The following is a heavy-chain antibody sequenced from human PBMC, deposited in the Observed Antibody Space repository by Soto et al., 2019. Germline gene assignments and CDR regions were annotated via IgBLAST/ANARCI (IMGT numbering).Heavy chain of an antibody. V-gene: IGHV3-7*01. CDR3: ASWFGNYGMDV. CDR1: GFTFSSYW. J-gene: IGHJ6*02. Sequence: EVQLVESGGGLVQPGGSLRLSCAASGFTFSSYWMSRVRQAPGKGLEWVANIKQDGSEKYYVDSVKGRFTISRDNAKNSLYLQMNSLRAEDTAVYYCASWFGNYGMDVWGQGTTVTVSS. D-gene: IGHD3-10*01. CDR2: IKQDGSEK.